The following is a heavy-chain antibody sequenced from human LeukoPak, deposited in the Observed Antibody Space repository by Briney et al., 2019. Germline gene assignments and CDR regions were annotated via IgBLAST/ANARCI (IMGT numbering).Heavy chain of an antibody. CDR1: GFTLSSYS. CDR2: ISSSSSYI. J-gene: IGHJ4*02. D-gene: IGHD1-26*01. CDR3: ARGPQRSGSYDDY. V-gene: IGHV3-21*01. Sequence: GGSLRLSCAASGFTLSSYSMNWVRQAPGKGLEWVSSISSSSSYIYYADSVKGRFTISRDNAKNSLYLQMNSLRAEDTAVYYCARGPQRSGSYDDYWGQGTLVTVSS.